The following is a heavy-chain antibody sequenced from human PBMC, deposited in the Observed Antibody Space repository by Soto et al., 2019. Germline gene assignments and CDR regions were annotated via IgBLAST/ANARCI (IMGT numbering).Heavy chain of an antibody. V-gene: IGHV3-48*02. D-gene: IGHD2-21*02. CDR1: GFTFSTYS. CDR3: ARESITGVTWFDP. CDR2: ISSSGSSV. Sequence: EVQLVESGGGLVQPGGSLRLSCAASGFTFSTYSMNWVRQAPGKGLEWVSYISSSGSSVYYADSVKGRFTISRDNAKNSLYLQMNSLRDEDTAVYYCARESITGVTWFDPWGHGTLVTVSS. J-gene: IGHJ5*02.